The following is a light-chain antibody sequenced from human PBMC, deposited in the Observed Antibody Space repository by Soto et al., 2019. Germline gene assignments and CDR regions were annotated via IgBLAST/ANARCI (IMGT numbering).Light chain of an antibody. Sequence: RMTQSPATLSASVGDRVTITCRASQSISSWLAWYQQKPGKAPKLLIYDASSLESGVPSRFSGSGSGTDFTLTITSLQPEDFATYYCQQYNSYWPFGQGTKVAIK. J-gene: IGKJ1*01. V-gene: IGKV1-5*01. CDR2: DAS. CDR3: QQYNSYWP. CDR1: QSISSW.